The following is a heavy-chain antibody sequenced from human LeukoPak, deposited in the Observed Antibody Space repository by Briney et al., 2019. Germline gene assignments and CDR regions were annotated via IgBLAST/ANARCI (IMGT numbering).Heavy chain of an antibody. CDR3: ARGRCELNSCDYYDSSGPITHARFDY. J-gene: IGHJ4*02. CDR2: INHSGST. Sequence: SQTLSLTCTVSGGSISSGGYYWSWIRQPPGKGLEWIGEINHSGSTNYNPSLKSRVTISVDTSKNQFSLKLSSVTAADTAVYYCARGRCELNSCDYYDSSGPITHARFDYWGQGTLVTVSS. CDR1: GGSISSGGYY. V-gene: IGHV4-30-2*01. D-gene: IGHD3-22*01.